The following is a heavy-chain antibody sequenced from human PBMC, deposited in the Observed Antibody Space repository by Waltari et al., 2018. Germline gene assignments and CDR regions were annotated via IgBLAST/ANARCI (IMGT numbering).Heavy chain of an antibody. D-gene: IGHD5-18*01. CDR3: ARARDEHTAMVFFDL. J-gene: IGHJ4*02. CDR2: MYPPGGS. CDR1: GFTVSSTH. V-gene: IGHV3-66*02. Sequence: DVQLAESGGGLVHPGGSLRLSCAASGFTVSSTHMSWVRQSPGKGLGWVSVMYPPGGSYNADAVEGRFSIARDISQNTVHLQMNNLRLEDTAIYYCARARDEHTAMVFFDLWGQGTVVTVSS.